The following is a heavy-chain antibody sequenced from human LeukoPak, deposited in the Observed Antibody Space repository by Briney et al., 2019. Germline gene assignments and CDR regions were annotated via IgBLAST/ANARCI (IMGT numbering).Heavy chain of an antibody. D-gene: IGHD3-10*01. J-gene: IGHJ4*02. CDR2: ISSTGATI. Sequence: GGSLRLSCAASGFTFSSNGMNWVRQAPGKGLDFIAYISSTGATIYYADSLKGRFTISRDNARNSLYLQMNSLRDEDTAVYFCARANSLMVRGVISYFDSWGQGTLVTVAS. CDR1: GFTFSSNG. V-gene: IGHV3-48*02. CDR3: ARANSLMVRGVISYFDS.